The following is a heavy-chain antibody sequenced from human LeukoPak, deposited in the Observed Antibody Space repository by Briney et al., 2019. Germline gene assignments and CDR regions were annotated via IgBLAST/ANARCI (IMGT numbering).Heavy chain of an antibody. CDR2: IYYIGST. Sequence: SETLSLTCTVSGGSITNGDYYWSWIRQPPGKGLEWIGYIYYIGSTYYNPSLKSRVTISVDTSKNQFSLKLSSVTAADTAVYYCARESAGGPPFDPWGQGTLVTVSS. V-gene: IGHV4-30-4*08. CDR3: ARESAGGPPFDP. J-gene: IGHJ5*02. CDR1: GGSITNGDYY. D-gene: IGHD3-16*01.